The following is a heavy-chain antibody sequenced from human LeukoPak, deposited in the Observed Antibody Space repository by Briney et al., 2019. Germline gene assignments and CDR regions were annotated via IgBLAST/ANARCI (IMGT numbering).Heavy chain of an antibody. J-gene: IGHJ3*02. Sequence: GESLKISCTGSGYSFTSYWIGWVRQMPGKGLEWMGIIYPGDSDTRYSPSFQGQVTISADKSISTAYLQWSSLKASDTAMYYCARQRSADTAMGSWQRGDAFDIWGQGTMVTVSS. V-gene: IGHV5-51*01. CDR3: ARQRSADTAMGSWQRGDAFDI. CDR1: GYSFTSYW. D-gene: IGHD5-18*01. CDR2: IYPGDSDT.